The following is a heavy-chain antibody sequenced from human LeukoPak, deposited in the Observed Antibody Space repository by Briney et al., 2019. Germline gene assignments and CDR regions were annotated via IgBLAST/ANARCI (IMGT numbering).Heavy chain of an antibody. V-gene: IGHV4-59*08. Sequence: SETLPLTCTVSGGSISSYYWSWIRQPPGKGLEWIGSIYYSGSTNYNPSLKSRVTISVDTSKNQFSLKLSSVTAADTALYYCAAFYYDSSGYYQFDYWGQGTLVTVSS. D-gene: IGHD3-22*01. CDR3: AAFYYDSSGYYQFDY. CDR2: IYYSGST. CDR1: GGSISSYY. J-gene: IGHJ4*02.